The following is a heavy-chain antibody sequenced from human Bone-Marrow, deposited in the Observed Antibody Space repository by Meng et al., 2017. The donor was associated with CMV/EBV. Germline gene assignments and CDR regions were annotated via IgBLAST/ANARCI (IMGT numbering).Heavy chain of an antibody. J-gene: IGHJ6*01. Sequence: SETLSLTCTVSGGSISSGGYYWSWIRQHPGKGLEWIGYIYYSGSTYYNPSLKSRVTISVDTSKNQFSLKLSSVTAADTAVYYCARVYYYDSSGGRGMDVWGQGTTVTVYS. CDR3: ARVYYYDSSGGRGMDV. CDR2: IYYSGST. CDR1: GGSISSGGYY. D-gene: IGHD3-22*01. V-gene: IGHV4-31*03.